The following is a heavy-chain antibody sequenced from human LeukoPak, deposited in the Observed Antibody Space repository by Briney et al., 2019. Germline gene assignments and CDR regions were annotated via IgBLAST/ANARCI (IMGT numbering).Heavy chain of an antibody. D-gene: IGHD6-13*01. CDR2: INSDGSST. CDR1: GFTFSSYW. J-gene: IGHJ4*02. V-gene: IGHV3-74*01. CDR3: ARGGRSGSRHFDY. Sequence: GGSLRLSCAASGFTFSSYWMHWVRQAPGKGLVWVSRINSDGSSTSYADSVKGRFTISRDNAKNTLYLQMNSLRAEDTAVYYCARGGRSGSRHFDYWGQGTLVTVSS.